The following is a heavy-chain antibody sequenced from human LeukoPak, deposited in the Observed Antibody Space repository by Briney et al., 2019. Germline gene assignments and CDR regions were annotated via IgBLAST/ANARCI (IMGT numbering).Heavy chain of an antibody. V-gene: IGHV3-9*03. CDR2: ISWNSGNI. CDR1: GFTFDDYA. Sequence: PGRSQRLSCAASGFTFDDYAMHWVRQAPGKGREWVSGISWNSGNIGYADSVKGRFAISRDSAKNSLYLQMNSLRDEDMALYYCAKGYSYDMTYYFDYWGQGTLVTVSS. D-gene: IGHD5-18*01. J-gene: IGHJ4*02. CDR3: AKGYSYDMTYYFDY.